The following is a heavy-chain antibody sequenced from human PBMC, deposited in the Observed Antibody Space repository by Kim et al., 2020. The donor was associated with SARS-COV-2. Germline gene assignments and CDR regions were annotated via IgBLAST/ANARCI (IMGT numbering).Heavy chain of an antibody. CDR1: GFTFSSYG. D-gene: IGHD3-10*01. Sequence: LSLTCAASGFTFSSYGMHWVRQAPGKGLEWVAVISYDGSNKYYADSVKGRFTISRDNSKNTLYLQMNSLRAEDTAVYYCAKDRYSSGSSYFDYWGQG. CDR3: AKDRYSSGSSYFDY. J-gene: IGHJ4*02. CDR2: ISYDGSNK. V-gene: IGHV3-30*18.